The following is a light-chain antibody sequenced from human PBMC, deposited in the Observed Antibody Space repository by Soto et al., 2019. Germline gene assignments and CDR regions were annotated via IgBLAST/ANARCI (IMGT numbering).Light chain of an antibody. CDR2: DAY. CDR1: QSLSDN. V-gene: IGKV3-15*01. CDR3: QQYDNWPRT. Sequence: EIVMTQSPATLAVSPGERATLSCRASQSLSDNLAWYQQKRGQAPRLLIYDAYSRATGLPARFSGSGSGTEFTLTISSLQSEDFAVYVCQQYDNWPRTFGQGTRVEIK. J-gene: IGKJ1*01.